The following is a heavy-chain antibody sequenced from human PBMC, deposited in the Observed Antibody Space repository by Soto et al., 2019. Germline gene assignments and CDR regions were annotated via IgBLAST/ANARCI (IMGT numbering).Heavy chain of an antibody. J-gene: IGHJ4*02. CDR1: GFTFNDYW. Sequence: PGGSLRLSCAASGFTFNDYWMHWVRQAPGKGLVWVSRLNSDGSSTNYADSVKGRFTISRDNAKNTLYLQMNSLRVEDTAVYYCARGGNDYTIPSGHDYWGQGTLVTVSS. D-gene: IGHD4-4*01. V-gene: IGHV3-74*01. CDR2: LNSDGSST. CDR3: ARGGNDYTIPSGHDY.